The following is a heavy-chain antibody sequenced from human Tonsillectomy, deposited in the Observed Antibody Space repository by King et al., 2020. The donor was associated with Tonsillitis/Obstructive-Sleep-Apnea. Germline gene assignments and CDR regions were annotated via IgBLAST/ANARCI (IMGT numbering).Heavy chain of an antibody. Sequence: QLQESGPGLVKPSETLSLTCTVSGGSVSSGSYYWSWIRQPPGKGLEWIGYIYYSGSTNYNPSLKSRVTISVDTPKNQFSLKLSSVTAADMAVYYCAGVGIDGWFDPWGQGTLVTVSS. D-gene: IGHD1-26*01. CDR3: AGVGIDGWFDP. CDR1: GGSVSSGSYY. V-gene: IGHV4-61*01. CDR2: IYYSGST. J-gene: IGHJ5*02.